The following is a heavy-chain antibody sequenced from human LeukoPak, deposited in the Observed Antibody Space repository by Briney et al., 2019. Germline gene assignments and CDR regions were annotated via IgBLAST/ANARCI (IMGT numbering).Heavy chain of an antibody. Sequence: SETLSLTCAVYGGSSSTYYWSWIRQPPGEGLEWIGEINHSGSTNYNPSLKSRVTISVDTSKNQFSLKLTSVTAADTAVYYCARLMYGYSYGSYYYGMDVWGQGTTVTVSS. D-gene: IGHD5-18*01. CDR3: ARLMYGYSYGSYYYGMDV. CDR1: GGSSSTYY. V-gene: IGHV4-34*01. CDR2: INHSGST. J-gene: IGHJ6*02.